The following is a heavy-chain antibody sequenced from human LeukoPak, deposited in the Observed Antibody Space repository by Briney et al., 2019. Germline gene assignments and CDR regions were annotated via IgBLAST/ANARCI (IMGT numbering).Heavy chain of an antibody. D-gene: IGHD2-2*01. CDR1: GFTFSSYS. CDR3: ARAPDIVVVPALPDY. CDR2: ISSSSSYI. J-gene: IGHJ4*02. V-gene: IGHV3-21*01. Sequence: GGPLRLSCAASGFTFSSYSMNWVRQAPGKGLEWVSSISSSSSYIYYADSVKGRFTISRDNAKNSLYLQMNSLRAEDTAVYYCARAPDIVVVPALPDYWGQGTLVTVSS.